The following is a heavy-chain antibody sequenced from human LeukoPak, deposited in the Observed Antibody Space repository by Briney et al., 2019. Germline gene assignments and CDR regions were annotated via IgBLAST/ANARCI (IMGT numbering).Heavy chain of an antibody. CDR1: GYTFSRYS. J-gene: IGHJ4*02. Sequence: PGGSLRLSCAASGYTFSRYSINWVRQAPGNGPEWRSSISSSNSPIYYADSVKGRFTISRDNAKCAVYLQISSLRAEDTAVDVCAREDPRRDLDCWGQGTLVTVSS. CDR2: ISSSNSPI. V-gene: IGHV3-21*01. D-gene: IGHD3-3*01. CDR3: AREDPRRDLDC.